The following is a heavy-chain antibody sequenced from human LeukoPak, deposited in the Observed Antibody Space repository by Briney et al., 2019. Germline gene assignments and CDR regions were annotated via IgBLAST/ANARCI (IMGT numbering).Heavy chain of an antibody. CDR1: GFTFSSYW. J-gene: IGHJ4*02. D-gene: IGHD5-18*01. Sequence: GGSLRLSCAASGFTFSSYWMSWVRQAPGKGLEWVANIKQGGREKYYVDSVKGRFTISRDNAKNSLYLQMNSLRAEDTAVYYCARESFRGYTWIQLWHHPFDYWGQGTLVTVAS. CDR2: IKQGGREK. V-gene: IGHV3-7*01. CDR3: ARESFRGYTWIQLWHHPFDY.